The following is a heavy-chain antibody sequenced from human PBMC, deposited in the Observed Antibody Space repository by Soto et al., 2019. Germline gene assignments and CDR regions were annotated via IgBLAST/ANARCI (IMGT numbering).Heavy chain of an antibody. V-gene: IGHV3-23*01. CDR2: ISSSGANT. CDR3: AKGTVDY. CDR1: GLTFSNYG. J-gene: IGHJ4*02. Sequence: GGSLRLSCAVSGLTFSNYGMTWVRQAPGKGLEWVSDISSSGANTYYADAVKGRFTISRDNSKNTLSLQMNSLRADDTAVYYCAKGTVDYWGLGTLVTVSS.